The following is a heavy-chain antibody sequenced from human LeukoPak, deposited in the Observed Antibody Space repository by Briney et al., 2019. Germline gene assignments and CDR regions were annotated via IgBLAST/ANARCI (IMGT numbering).Heavy chain of an antibody. CDR1: GFSLSSSGMC. CDR2: IDWDDDK. J-gene: IGHJ4*02. D-gene: IGHD3-22*01. CDR3: ARNTLSSGYYGH. Sequence: SGPTLVNPTQTLTLTCTFSGFSLSSSGMCVSWLRQPPGKALEWLARIDWDDDKYYSTSLKTRLTISKDTSKNQVVLTMTNMDPVDTATYYCARNTLSSGYYGHWGQGTLVTVSS. V-gene: IGHV2-70*11.